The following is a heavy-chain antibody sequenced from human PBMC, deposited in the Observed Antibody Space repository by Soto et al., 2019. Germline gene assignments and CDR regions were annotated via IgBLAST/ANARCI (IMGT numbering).Heavy chain of an antibody. CDR2: INVKKGNT. D-gene: IGHD4-17*01. CDR3: ARGAYGDVSFDY. CDR1: GYTFSSHG. J-gene: IGHJ4*02. Sequence: GASVKVSCKASGYTFSSHGITWVRQAPGQGLEWVGWINVKKGNTEYARKVQGRVTLTTDTSTSTVYMELRSLRYDDTAVYYCARGAYGDVSFDYWGQGTPVTVSS. V-gene: IGHV1-18*01.